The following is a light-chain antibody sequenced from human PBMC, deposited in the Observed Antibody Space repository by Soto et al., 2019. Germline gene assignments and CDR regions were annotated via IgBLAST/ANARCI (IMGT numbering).Light chain of an antibody. CDR2: GAS. J-gene: IGKJ2*01. V-gene: IGKV3-20*01. CDR1: RSVSSNY. Sequence: EIVLTQSPGTLCLSPGERATLSCRASRSVSSNYLAWYQQKPGQAPRLLIYGASSRATDIPDRFSGSGSGTDLTLTISRLEPEDFAVYYCQHYGSSPYTFGQGTKLEIK. CDR3: QHYGSSPYT.